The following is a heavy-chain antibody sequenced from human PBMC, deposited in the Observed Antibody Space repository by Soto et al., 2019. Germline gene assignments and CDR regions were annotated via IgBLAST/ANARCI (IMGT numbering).Heavy chain of an antibody. CDR1: GYTFTSYA. CDR2: INAGNGNT. V-gene: IGHV1-3*01. J-gene: IGHJ3*02. D-gene: IGHD2-15*01. Sequence: GASVKVSCKASGYTFTSYAMHWVRQAPGQRLEWMGWINAGNGNTKYSQKFQGRVTITRDTSASTAYMELSSLRSEDTAVYYCARDSCSGGSCYKGSGASDIWGQGTMVTVSS. CDR3: ARDSCSGGSCYKGSGASDI.